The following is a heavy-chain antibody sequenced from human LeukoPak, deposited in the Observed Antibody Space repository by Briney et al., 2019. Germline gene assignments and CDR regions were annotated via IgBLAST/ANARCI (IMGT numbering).Heavy chain of an antibody. V-gene: IGHV3-30*18. D-gene: IGHD2-15*01. CDR2: ILSDGNNK. CDR1: GFTFSSHG. CDR3: AKGCSGSSSCYILDY. Sequence: GRSLRLSCAASGFTFSSHGIHWVRQAPGKGLEWVAVILSDGNNKYYADSVKGRFTISRDNSKNTLYLQMNSLRAEDTAVYYCAKGCSGSSSCYILDYWGQGTLVTVSS. J-gene: IGHJ4*02.